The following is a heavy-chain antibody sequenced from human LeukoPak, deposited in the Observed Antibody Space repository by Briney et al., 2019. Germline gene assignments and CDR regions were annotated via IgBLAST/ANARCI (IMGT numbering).Heavy chain of an antibody. J-gene: IGHJ4*02. Sequence: QPGGSLRLSCAASGFTFSSYGMHWVRQAPGKGLEWVSYISASSGSIYYADSVEGRFTISRDNAKNSLYLQMNSLRAEDTAVYYCASQQLVLDYWGQGTLVTVSS. CDR3: ASQQLVLDY. V-gene: IGHV3-48*01. CDR1: GFTFSSYG. CDR2: ISASSGSI. D-gene: IGHD6-13*01.